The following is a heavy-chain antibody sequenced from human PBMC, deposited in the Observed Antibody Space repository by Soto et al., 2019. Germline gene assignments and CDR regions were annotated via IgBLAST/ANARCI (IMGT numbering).Heavy chain of an antibody. Sequence: GASLKISCKGSGYSFTSYWIGWVRQMPGKGLEWMGIIYPGDSDTRYSPSFQGQVTISADKSISTAYLQWSSLKASDTAMYYCARRGPIYYDSSGYPYGSMDVWGQGTTVTVSS. D-gene: IGHD3-22*01. CDR2: IYPGDSDT. J-gene: IGHJ6*02. CDR3: ARRGPIYYDSSGYPYGSMDV. V-gene: IGHV5-51*01. CDR1: GYSFTSYW.